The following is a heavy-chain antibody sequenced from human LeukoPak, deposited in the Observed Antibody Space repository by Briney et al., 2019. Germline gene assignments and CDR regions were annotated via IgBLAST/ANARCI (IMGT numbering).Heavy chain of an antibody. CDR2: IYYSGST. CDR1: GGSISSYY. Sequence: SETLSLTCTVSGGSISSYYWSWIRQPPGKGLEWFGYIYYSGSTNYNPSLKSRVTISVDTSKNQFSLKLSSVTAADTAVYYCARESWDCSGGSCYTWIWGQGTLVTVSS. CDR3: ARESWDCSGGSCYTWI. V-gene: IGHV4-59*12. J-gene: IGHJ4*02. D-gene: IGHD2-15*01.